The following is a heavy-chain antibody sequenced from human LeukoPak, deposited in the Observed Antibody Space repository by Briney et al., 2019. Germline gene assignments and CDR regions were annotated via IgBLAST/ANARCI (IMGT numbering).Heavy chain of an antibody. J-gene: IGHJ4*02. V-gene: IGHV1-69*01. CDR1: GGTFSSYA. D-gene: IGHD5-24*01. CDR3: ARPKDRRDGYNAYDY. CDR2: IIPIFGTA. Sequence: GASVKVSCKASGGTFSSYAISWVRQAPGQGLEWMGGIIPIFGTANYAQKFQGRVTITADESTSTAYMELSSLRSEDTAVYYCARPKDRRDGYNAYDYWGQGTLVTVSS.